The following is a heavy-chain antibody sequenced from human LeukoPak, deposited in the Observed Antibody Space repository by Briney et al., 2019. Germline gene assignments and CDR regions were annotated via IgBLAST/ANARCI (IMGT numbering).Heavy chain of an antibody. CDR2: INSVGSST. J-gene: IGHJ4*02. CDR1: GFTFSSFW. CDR3: ARERTSGWDAFDF. D-gene: IGHD6-19*01. Sequence: GGSLRLSCAPSGFTFSSFWMHWVRQAPGNGLVWVSRINSVGSSTSYADSVKGRFTISRDNAKNTLYLQMNSLRAEDTAVYYCARERTSGWDAFDFWGQGTLVTVSS. V-gene: IGHV3-74*01.